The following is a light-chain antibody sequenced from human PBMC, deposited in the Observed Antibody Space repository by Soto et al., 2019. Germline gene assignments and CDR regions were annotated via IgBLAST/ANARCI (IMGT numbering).Light chain of an antibody. Sequence: EIVLTQSPGTLSLSPGERATLSCRASQTVRTNYLAWFQHKPGQAPRLLIYGASSRATGIPDRFSGSGSGTDFTLTINRLEPEDFAVYYCQQSVSSPYTFGQGTKLEIK. V-gene: IGKV3-20*01. J-gene: IGKJ2*01. CDR2: GAS. CDR3: QQSVSSPYT. CDR1: QTVRTNY.